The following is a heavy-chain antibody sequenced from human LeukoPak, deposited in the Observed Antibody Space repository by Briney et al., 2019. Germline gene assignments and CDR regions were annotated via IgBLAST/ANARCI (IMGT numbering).Heavy chain of an antibody. Sequence: WASVKVSCKASNYTFSSLGSGNSFISFAISWVRQAPGQGLEWMGWISAYYGTTNCAQKFKGRVTMTTDTSTSTVYMELRSLRSDDTAVYYCARGGSGWYSWYMDVWGKGTTVTVSS. CDR3: ARGGSGWYSWYMDV. J-gene: IGHJ6*03. CDR2: ISAYYGTT. V-gene: IGHV1-18*01. CDR1: NYTFSSLGSGNSFISFA. D-gene: IGHD6-19*01.